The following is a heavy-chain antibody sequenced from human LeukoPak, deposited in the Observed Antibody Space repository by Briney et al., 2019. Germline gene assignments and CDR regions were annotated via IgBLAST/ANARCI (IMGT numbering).Heavy chain of an antibody. V-gene: IGHV4-59*08. CDR2: IYYSGST. J-gene: IGHJ4*02. CDR3: ARLNYRGGEALHFDY. Sequence: SETLSLTCTVSGGSISSHYWSWIRQPPGKGLEWIGYIYYSGSTNYNPSLKSRVTVSLDTSRTHFSLRLSFVTAADTAVYFCARLNYRGGEALHFDYWGQGTLVAVSS. D-gene: IGHD3-16*01. CDR1: GGSISSHY.